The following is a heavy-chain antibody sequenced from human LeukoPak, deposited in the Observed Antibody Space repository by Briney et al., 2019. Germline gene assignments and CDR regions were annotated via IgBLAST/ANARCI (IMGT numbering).Heavy chain of an antibody. CDR2: INTVTNAI. D-gene: IGHD1-1*01. J-gene: IGHJ4*02. CDR1: GFTFSSYS. CDR3: ARARGGGSHDDFDY. V-gene: IGHV3-48*01. Sequence: PGGSLRLSCAASGFTFSSYSMNWVRQAPGKGLEWISHINTVTNAIYYADSVKGRFTMSRDSAKNSVFLQMNSLRADDTAVYYCARARGGGSHDDFDYWGQGTLVTVSS.